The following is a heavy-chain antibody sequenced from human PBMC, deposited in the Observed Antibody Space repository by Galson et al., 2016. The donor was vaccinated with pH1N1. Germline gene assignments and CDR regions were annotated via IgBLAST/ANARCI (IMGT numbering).Heavy chain of an antibody. V-gene: IGHV5-51*03. D-gene: IGHD4-17*01. CDR2: VNPGGSTI. CDR3: ARQYDFGDYRGNAFDI. CDR1: GYRFTSYW. J-gene: IGHJ3*02. Sequence: QSGAEVKKPGESLKISCKASGYRFTSYWIAWVRQVPGKGLEWVGVVNPGGSTIRYGPPFQGQVTISSDKSINTAYLQGISLKASDPATYYCARQYDFGDYRGNAFDIWGQETMVIVSS.